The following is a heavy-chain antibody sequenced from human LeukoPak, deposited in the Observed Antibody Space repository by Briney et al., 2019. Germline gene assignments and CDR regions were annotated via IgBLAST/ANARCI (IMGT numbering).Heavy chain of an antibody. D-gene: IGHD3-3*01. CDR2: ISSSSSYI. CDR3: ARASDFWSGYFDY. Sequence: PGGSLRLSCAASGFTFSSYSMNWVRQAPGKGLEWVSSISSSSSYIYYADSVKGRFTISRDNAKNSLYLQMNSLRAEDTAVYYCARASDFWSGYFDYWGQGTLVTVSS. CDR1: GFTFSSYS. J-gene: IGHJ4*02. V-gene: IGHV3-21*01.